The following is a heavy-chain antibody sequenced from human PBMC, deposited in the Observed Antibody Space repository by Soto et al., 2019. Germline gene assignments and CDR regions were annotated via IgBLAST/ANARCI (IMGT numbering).Heavy chain of an antibody. V-gene: IGHV1-18*01. CDR3: ARDIGGMEWLLTQTFDY. D-gene: IGHD3-3*01. J-gene: IGHJ4*02. Sequence: ASVKVSCKASGYTFTSYGISWVRQAPGQGLEWMGWISAYNGNTNYAQKLQGRVTMTTDTSTSTAYMELRSLRSDDTAVYYCARDIGGMEWLLTQTFDYWGQGTLVTSPQ. CDR1: GYTFTSYG. CDR2: ISAYNGNT.